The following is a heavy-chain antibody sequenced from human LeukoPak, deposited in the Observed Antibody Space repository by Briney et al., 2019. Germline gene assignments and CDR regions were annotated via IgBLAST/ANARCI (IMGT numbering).Heavy chain of an antibody. J-gene: IGHJ4*02. V-gene: IGHV3-23*01. Sequence: GGSLGLSCAASGFTFTNYAMTWVRQAPGKGLEWVSGISEGVGNTYYADSVKGRFTISRDHSKNTLYLQMNSLRAEDTALYYCAKREKGTTGRFFDYWGQGTLVTVSS. CDR2: ISEGVGNT. CDR3: AKREKGTTGRFFDY. D-gene: IGHD4-17*01. CDR1: GFTFTNYA.